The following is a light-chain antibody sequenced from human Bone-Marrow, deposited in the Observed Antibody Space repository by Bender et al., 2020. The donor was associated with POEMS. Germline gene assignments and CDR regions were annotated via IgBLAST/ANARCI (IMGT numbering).Light chain of an antibody. Sequence: QSVLTHLPSASGTPGQRVSISCSGSSSNIGSNSVYWYQQLPGAAPKVLIYRNNQRPSGIPERFSGSRSGTTATLTISGVQAEDEADYYCQSLDSSGPHHWVFGGGTKLTVL. V-gene: IGLV1-47*01. CDR1: SSNIGSNS. J-gene: IGLJ3*02. CDR2: RNN. CDR3: QSLDSSGPHHWV.